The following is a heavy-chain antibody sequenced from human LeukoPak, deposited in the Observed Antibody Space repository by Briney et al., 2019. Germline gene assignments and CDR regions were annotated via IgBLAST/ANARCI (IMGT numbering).Heavy chain of an antibody. J-gene: IGHJ4*02. CDR1: GSTFSSYE. V-gene: IGHV3-48*03. Sequence: GGSLRLSCAASGSTFSSYEMNWVRQAPGKGLEWVSYISSSGSTIYYADSVKGRFTISRDNAKNSLYLQMNSLRAEDTAVYYCARGAGGFDPDLYYFDYWGQGTLVTVSS. CDR3: ARGAGGFDPDLYYFDY. D-gene: IGHD2-8*02. CDR2: ISSSGSTI.